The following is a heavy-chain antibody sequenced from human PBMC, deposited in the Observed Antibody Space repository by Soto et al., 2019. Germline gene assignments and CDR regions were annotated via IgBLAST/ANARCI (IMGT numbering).Heavy chain of an antibody. J-gene: IGHJ4*02. CDR3: ARGSPRMGALPTY. Sequence: ASVKVSCKASGYTFTGYYIHWVQQAPGQGLEWMGWINPKSGDTNYAQKFQGRVSMTRDTSITTAYMEVSRLKSDDTAVYYCARGSPRMGALPTYWGQGXLVTVYS. CDR2: INPKSGDT. V-gene: IGHV1-2*02. D-gene: IGHD1-26*01. CDR1: GYTFTGYY.